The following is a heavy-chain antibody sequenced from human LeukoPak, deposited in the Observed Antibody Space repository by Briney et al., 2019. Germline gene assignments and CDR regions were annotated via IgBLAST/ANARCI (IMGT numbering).Heavy chain of an antibody. CDR3: ARIRFGESYAPKSYYYYYMDV. V-gene: IGHV3-7*01. Sequence: GGSLRLSCAASGFTLSSYWMSWVRQAPGKGLEWVANIKQDGGEKYYVDSVKGRFTISRDNAKNSLYLQMNRLRVEDTAVYYCARIRFGESYAPKSYYYYYMDVWGIGTTVTISS. CDR2: IKQDGGEK. D-gene: IGHD3-10*01. J-gene: IGHJ6*03. CDR1: GFTLSSYW.